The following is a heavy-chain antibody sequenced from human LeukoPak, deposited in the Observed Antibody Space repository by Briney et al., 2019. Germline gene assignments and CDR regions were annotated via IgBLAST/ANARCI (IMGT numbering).Heavy chain of an antibody. CDR2: IYSGGST. CDR1: GFTVSSNY. Sequence: GGSLRLSCAASGFTVSSNYMSWVRQAPGKGLEWVSVIYSGGSTYYADSVKGRFTISRDNSKNTLYLQMNSLRAEDTAVYYCAKDSEAYCGGDCYPPFDYWGQGTLVTVSS. CDR3: AKDSEAYCGGDCYPPFDY. V-gene: IGHV3-53*01. D-gene: IGHD2-21*02. J-gene: IGHJ4*02.